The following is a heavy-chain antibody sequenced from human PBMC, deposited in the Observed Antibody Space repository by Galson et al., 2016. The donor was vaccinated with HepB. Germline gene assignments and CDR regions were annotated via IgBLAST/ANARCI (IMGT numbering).Heavy chain of an antibody. CDR1: GFSLSTSLVG. V-gene: IGHV2-5*02. D-gene: IGHD3-22*01. CDR2: IYWDDDQ. Sequence: PALVKPTQTLTLTCTVSGFSLSTSLVGVGWIRQPPGKALEWLAAIYWDDDQRYSPSLKTRLTVTKDTSKKEVVLTMSDMDPVDTATYYCVHVYYDSSGYWGTPEYFDYWGQGTLVTVSS. J-gene: IGHJ4*02. CDR3: VHVYYDSSGYWGTPEYFDY.